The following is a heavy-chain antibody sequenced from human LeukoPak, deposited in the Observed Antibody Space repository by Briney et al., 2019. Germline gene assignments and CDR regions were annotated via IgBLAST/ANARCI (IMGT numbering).Heavy chain of an antibody. CDR2: IYYSGST. Sequence: KPSETLSLTCSVSGGSISNYYWIWIRQPPGMGLEWIGNIYYSGSTNYNPSLKSRVTISVDTSKNQLSLKLSSVTAADTAVYYCARRASTGYYSDWGQGTLVTVSS. CDR3: ARRASTGYYSD. J-gene: IGHJ4*02. D-gene: IGHD3-22*01. V-gene: IGHV4-59*08. CDR1: GGSISNYY.